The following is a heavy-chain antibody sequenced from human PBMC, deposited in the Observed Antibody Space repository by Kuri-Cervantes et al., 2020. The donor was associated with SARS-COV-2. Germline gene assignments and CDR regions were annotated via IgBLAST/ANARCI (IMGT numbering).Heavy chain of an antibody. Sequence: GESLKISCAASGFTFSSYWMSWVRQAPGKGLEWVANIKQDGSEKYYVDSVKGRFTISRDNAKNSLYLQMNSLRAEDTAVYYCARDLRLGKSLDYWGQGTRGTVSS. D-gene: IGHD7-27*01. CDR2: IKQDGSEK. V-gene: IGHV3-7*01. CDR3: ARDLRLGKSLDY. J-gene: IGHJ4*02. CDR1: GFTFSSYW.